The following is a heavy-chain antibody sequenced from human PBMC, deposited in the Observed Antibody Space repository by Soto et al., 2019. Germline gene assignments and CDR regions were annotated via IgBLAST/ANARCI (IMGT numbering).Heavy chain of an antibody. CDR1: GYTFTGYY. Sequence: QVQLVQSGAEVKKPGASVKVSCKASGYTFTGYYMHWVRQAPGQGLEWMGWINPNSGGTNYAQKFQGWVTMTRDTSISTAYMELSRLRSDDTAVYYCARDRRGRYYYDSSGESFDPWGQGTLVTVSS. D-gene: IGHD3-22*01. J-gene: IGHJ5*02. V-gene: IGHV1-2*04. CDR3: ARDRRGRYYYDSSGESFDP. CDR2: INPNSGGT.